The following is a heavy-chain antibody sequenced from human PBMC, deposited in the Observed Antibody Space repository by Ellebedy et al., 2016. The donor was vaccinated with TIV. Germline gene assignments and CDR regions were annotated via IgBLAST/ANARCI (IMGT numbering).Heavy chain of an antibody. Sequence: ASVKVSCXASGYTFTDDSMNWVRQAPGQGLEWMGWINLRNGATHYAQKFRDRVTMTSDASITTAFMELSRLRSDDTAVYYCTRGMVRGLYDMDVWGQGTTVTVSS. CDR1: GYTFTDDS. V-gene: IGHV1-2*02. CDR2: INLRNGAT. D-gene: IGHD3-10*01. CDR3: TRGMVRGLYDMDV. J-gene: IGHJ6*02.